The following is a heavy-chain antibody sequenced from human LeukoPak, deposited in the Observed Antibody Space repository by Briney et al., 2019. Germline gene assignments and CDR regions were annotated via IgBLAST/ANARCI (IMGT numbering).Heavy chain of an antibody. V-gene: IGHV1-18*01. CDR1: GYTFTSYS. D-gene: IGHD3-22*01. Sequence: ASVKVSCKASGYTFTSYSISWVRQAPGQGLEWMGWISAYNGNTNYAQKLQGRVTMTTDTSTSTAYMELRSLRSDDTAVYYCARAYDSSGYSTYFDYWGQGTLVTVSS. CDR3: ARAYDSSGYSTYFDY. J-gene: IGHJ4*02. CDR2: ISAYNGNT.